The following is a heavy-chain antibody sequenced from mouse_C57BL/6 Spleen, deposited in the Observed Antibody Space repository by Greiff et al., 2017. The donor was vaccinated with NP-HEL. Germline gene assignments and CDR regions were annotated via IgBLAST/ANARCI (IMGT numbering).Heavy chain of an antibody. CDR2: IDPENGDT. CDR1: GFNIKDDY. Sequence: VQRKQSGAELVRPGASVKLSCTASGFNIKDDYMHWVKQRPEQGLEWIGWIDPENGDTEYASKFQGKATITADTSSNTAYLQLSSLTSEDTAVYYCTRESHVYFDYWGQGTTLTVSS. J-gene: IGHJ2*01. CDR3: TRESHVYFDY. V-gene: IGHV14-4*01.